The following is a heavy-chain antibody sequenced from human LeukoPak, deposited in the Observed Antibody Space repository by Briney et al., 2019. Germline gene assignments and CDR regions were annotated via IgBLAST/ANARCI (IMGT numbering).Heavy chain of an antibody. V-gene: IGHV1-18*01. CDR1: GYTFTSYG. CDR3: ARDGLPRDGYSPSRAFDI. CDR2: ISAYNGNT. J-gene: IGHJ3*02. Sequence: ASVKVSCKASGYTFTSYGISWVRQAPGQGLEWMGWISAYNGNTNHAQKLQGRVTMTTDTSTSTAYMELRSLRSDATAVYYCARDGLPRDGYSPSRAFDIWGQGTMVTVSS. D-gene: IGHD5-24*01.